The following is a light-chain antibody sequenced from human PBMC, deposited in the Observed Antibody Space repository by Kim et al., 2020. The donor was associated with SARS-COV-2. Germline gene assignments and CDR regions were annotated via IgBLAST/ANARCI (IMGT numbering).Light chain of an antibody. CDR2: EDT. CDR1: KLGDRY. V-gene: IGLV3-1*01. J-gene: IGLJ2*01. CDR3: QAWDTTVV. Sequence: SYELTQPPSVSVFPGQTATITCSGDKLGDRYAFWYQQKPGQSPVLVIYEDTKRPSGVPERFSGSNSGNTATLTISVTQTTDEADYYCQAWDTTVVFGGGTQLTVL.